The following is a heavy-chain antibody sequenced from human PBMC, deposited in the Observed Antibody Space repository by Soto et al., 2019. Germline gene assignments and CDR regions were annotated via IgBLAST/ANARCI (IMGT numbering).Heavy chain of an antibody. CDR3: AKSAGKQLVPDY. CDR2: ISGSGGST. J-gene: IGHJ4*02. CDR1: GVTFSSYA. V-gene: IGHV3-23*01. Sequence: HPGGSLRLCCTASGVTFSSYAMSWVRQAPGKGLEWVSAISGSGGSTYNADSVKGRFTISRDNSKNTLYLQMNSLRAEDTAVYYCAKSAGKQLVPDYWGQGTLVPVSS. D-gene: IGHD6-13*01.